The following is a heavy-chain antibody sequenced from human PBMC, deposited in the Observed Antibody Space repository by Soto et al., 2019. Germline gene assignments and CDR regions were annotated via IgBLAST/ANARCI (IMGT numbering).Heavy chain of an antibody. D-gene: IGHD2-21*02. CDR2: ISAYNGNT. Sequence: ASVKVSCKASGYTFTSNGISWVRQAPGQGLEWMGWISAYNGNTNYAQKLQGRVTMTTDTSTSTAYMELRSLKSDDTAVYYCARDLAYCGGDCYPIDYWGQGTLVTVSS. CDR3: ARDLAYCGGDCYPIDY. V-gene: IGHV1-18*01. CDR1: GYTFTSNG. J-gene: IGHJ4*02.